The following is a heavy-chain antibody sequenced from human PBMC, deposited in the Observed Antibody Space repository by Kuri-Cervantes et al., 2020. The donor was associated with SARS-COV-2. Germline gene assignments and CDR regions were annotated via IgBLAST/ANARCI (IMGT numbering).Heavy chain of an antibody. CDR2: ISGSGGST. Sequence: GESLKISCAASGFTFSSYAMSWVRQAPGKGLEWVSGISGSGGSTNYADSVKGRFTISRDNSKNTLYLQMNSLRAEDTAVYYCAKVGYYYDSSGSTLWGQGTLVTVSS. CDR1: GFTFSSYA. V-gene: IGHV3-23*01. D-gene: IGHD3-22*01. J-gene: IGHJ4*02. CDR3: AKVGYYYDSSGSTL.